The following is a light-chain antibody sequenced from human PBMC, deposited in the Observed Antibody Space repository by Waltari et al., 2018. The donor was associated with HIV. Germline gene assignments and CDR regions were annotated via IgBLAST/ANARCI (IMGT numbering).Light chain of an antibody. J-gene: IGLJ1*01. Sequence: SSELTTDPVLSVALVQTIKIPSQVDGPSSFFPHWYQQTPGQAPILVVYGANRRPSGIPDRFSASNSGNTSSLIISDSQAVDEADYYCHSRDTDGDHYVFGGGTRVIV. CDR3: HSRDTDGDHYV. V-gene: IGLV3-19*01. CDR1: GPSSFF. CDR2: GAN.